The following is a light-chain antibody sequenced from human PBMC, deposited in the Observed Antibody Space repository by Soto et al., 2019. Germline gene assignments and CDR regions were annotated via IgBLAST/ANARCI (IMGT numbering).Light chain of an antibody. J-gene: IGKJ4*01. CDR1: QTVSSGF. V-gene: IGKV3-20*01. CDR3: HQYYSSPTT. Sequence: EIVLTQSPGTLSVSPGERATVSCRASQTVSSGFLAWYQQKVGQAPRLLIYGASTRDTGIPDRFSGSGSGTDFTLTIDRLEPEDFAVYYCHQYYSSPTTFGGGTKVDIK. CDR2: GAS.